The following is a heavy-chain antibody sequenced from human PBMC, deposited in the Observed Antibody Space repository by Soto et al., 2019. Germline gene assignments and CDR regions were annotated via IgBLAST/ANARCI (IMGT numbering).Heavy chain of an antibody. CDR3: ARRGSGGYDDY. D-gene: IGHD1-26*01. V-gene: IGHV3-23*01. J-gene: IGHJ4*02. CDR1: GFTFSSYA. CDR2: ISGSGDST. Sequence: EVQLLESGGGLVQPGGSLRLSCAASGFTFSSYAMRWVRQAPVKGLAWVSAISGSGDSTYYADYMKGRFTISRDNSKSTLYLQMNSLRAEDTAVYYCARRGSGGYDDYWGQGTLVTVSS.